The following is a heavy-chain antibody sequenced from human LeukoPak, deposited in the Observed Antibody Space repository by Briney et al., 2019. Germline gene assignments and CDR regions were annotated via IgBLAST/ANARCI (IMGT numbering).Heavy chain of an antibody. D-gene: IGHD6-13*01. CDR3: ARQTYSSSWPDAFDI. CDR2: INHSGST. CDR1: GGSFSGYY. Sequence: PSETLSLTCAVFGGSFSGYYWSWIRQPSGKGLEWIGEINHSGSTNYNPSLKSRVTISVDTSKNQFSLKLSSVTAADTAVYYCARQTYSSSWPDAFDIWGQGTMVTVSS. V-gene: IGHV4-34*01. J-gene: IGHJ3*02.